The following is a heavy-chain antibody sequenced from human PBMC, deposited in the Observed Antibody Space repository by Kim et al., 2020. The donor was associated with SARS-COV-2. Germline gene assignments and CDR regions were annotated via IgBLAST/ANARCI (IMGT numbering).Heavy chain of an antibody. CDR2: VLTENGDT. J-gene: IGHJ1*01. V-gene: IGHV1-18*01. CDR3: AREERGGGFGNER. D-gene: IGHD3-10*01. Sequence: ASVKVSCKASGYSFPTYGIRWVRQAPGQGLEWMGWVLTENGDTKYAQKLKGRVTITTDTSTSTVYMELRSLRSDDTAVYYCAREERGGGFGNERWGQG. CDR1: GYSFPTYG.